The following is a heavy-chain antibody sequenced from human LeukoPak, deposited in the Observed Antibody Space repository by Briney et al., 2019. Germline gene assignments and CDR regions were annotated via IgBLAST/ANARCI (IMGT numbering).Heavy chain of an antibody. CDR2: ISYDGNNK. V-gene: IGHV3-30-3*01. J-gene: IGHJ4*02. CDR1: GFTFSSYA. Sequence: PGGSLRLSCAASGFTFSSYAMHWVRQAPGKGLEWVAVISYDGNNKYYADSVKGRFTISRDNSKNTLYLQMNSLRAEDTAVYYCARENAGSFGYWGQGTLVTVSS. CDR3: ARENAGSFGY. D-gene: IGHD1-26*01.